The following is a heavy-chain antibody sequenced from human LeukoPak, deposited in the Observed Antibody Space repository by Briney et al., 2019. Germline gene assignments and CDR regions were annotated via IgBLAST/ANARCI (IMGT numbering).Heavy chain of an antibody. CDR3: ARAVYYYDSSGYYYVLDY. J-gene: IGHJ4*02. D-gene: IGHD3-22*01. Sequence: GASVKVSCKASVYTFTNYYLHWVRQAPGQGLEWMGMINPNGGSTTYAQKFQGRVTMTRDTSTSTAYMELRSLRSDDTAVYYCARAVYYYDSSGYYYVLDYWGQGTLVTVSS. V-gene: IGHV1-46*01. CDR1: VYTFTNYY. CDR2: INPNGGST.